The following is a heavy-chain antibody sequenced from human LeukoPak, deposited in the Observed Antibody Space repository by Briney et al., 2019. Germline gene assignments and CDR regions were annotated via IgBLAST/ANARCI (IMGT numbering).Heavy chain of an antibody. CDR2: IYTSGST. V-gene: IGHV4-4*07. CDR3: ASEVVYQDAFDI. CDR1: GGSISSYY. Sequence: SETLSLTCTVSGGSISSYYWSWIRQPAGKGLEWIGRIYTSGSTNYNPSLKSRVTISVDKSKNQFSLKLSSVTAADTAVYYCASEVVYQDAFDIWGQGTMVTVSS. J-gene: IGHJ3*02. D-gene: IGHD2-8*02.